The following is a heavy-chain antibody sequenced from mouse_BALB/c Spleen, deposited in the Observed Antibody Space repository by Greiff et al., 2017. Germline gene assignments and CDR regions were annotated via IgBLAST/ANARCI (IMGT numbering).Heavy chain of an antibody. CDR2: INPGSGGT. CDR1: GYAFTNYL. J-gene: IGHJ4*01. CDR3: ARASPDYYAMDY. V-gene: IGHV1-54*01. Sequence: QVQLQQSGAELVRPGTSVKVSCKASGYAFTNYLIEWVKQRPGQGLEWIGVINPGSGGTNYNEKFKGKATLTADKSSSTAYMQLSSLTSDDSAVYFCARASPDYYAMDYWGQGTSVTVSS.